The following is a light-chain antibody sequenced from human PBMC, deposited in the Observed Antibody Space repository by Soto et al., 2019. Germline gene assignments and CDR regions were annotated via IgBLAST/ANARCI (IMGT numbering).Light chain of an antibody. CDR1: SSDVGGYNY. J-gene: IGLJ1*01. CDR2: EVS. V-gene: IGLV2-8*01. CDR3: SSYAGSNNHG. Sequence: QSVLTQPLSASGSPGQSVTISCTGTSSDVGGYNYVSWYQQHPVKAPKLMIYEVSKRPSGVPFRFSGSKSGNTASLTVSGLQAEDEADYYCSSYAGSNNHGFGTGTKVTVL.